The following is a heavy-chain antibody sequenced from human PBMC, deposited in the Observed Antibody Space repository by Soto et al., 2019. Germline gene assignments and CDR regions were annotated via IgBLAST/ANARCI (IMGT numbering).Heavy chain of an antibody. D-gene: IGHD6-25*01. CDR1: GYSFTTYG. V-gene: IGHV1-18*01. J-gene: IGHJ6*01. CDR3: ARAPADTGAGGYYYGMDV. CDR2: ISAYNGLT. Sequence: ASVKVSCKASGYSFTTYGLTWVRQAPGQGLEWMGWISAYNGLTSYAQKFQGRVSVTTDTSTTTAYMELRHLSSDDTAAYYCARAPADTGAGGYYYGMDVCGDRTTVTI.